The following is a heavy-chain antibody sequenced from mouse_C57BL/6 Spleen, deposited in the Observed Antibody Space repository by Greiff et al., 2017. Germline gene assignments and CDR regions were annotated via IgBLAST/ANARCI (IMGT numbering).Heavy chain of an antibody. CDR3: ARAGDYSCFAY. CDR1: GYAFSSSW. D-gene: IGHD1-1*01. V-gene: IGHV1-82*01. CDR2: IYPGDGDT. J-gene: IGHJ3*01. Sequence: QVQLQQSGPELVKPGASVKISCKASGYAFSSSWMNWVKQRPGQGLEWIGRIYPGDGDTNYNGKFKGKATLTADKSSSTAYMQLSSLTSEDSAVYFCARAGDYSCFAYWGQGTLVTVSA.